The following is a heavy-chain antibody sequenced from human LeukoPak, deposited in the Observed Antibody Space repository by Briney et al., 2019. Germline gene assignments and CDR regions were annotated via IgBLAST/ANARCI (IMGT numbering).Heavy chain of an antibody. CDR2: ISASADKT. CDR1: GFTFSDFT. J-gene: IGHJ4*02. CDR3: ARDFYDSSGYYYDY. V-gene: IGHV3-23*01. Sequence: EGSLRLSCAASGFTFSDFTMSWVRQAPGKGLEWVSAISASADKTYYADSVKGRFTISRDNSKGTLYLQMNSLRAEDTALYYCARDFYDSSGYYYDYWGQGTLVTVSS. D-gene: IGHD3-22*01.